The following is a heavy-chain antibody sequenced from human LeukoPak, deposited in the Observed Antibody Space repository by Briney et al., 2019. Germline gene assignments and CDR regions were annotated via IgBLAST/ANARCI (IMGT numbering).Heavy chain of an antibody. CDR3: ARDSSAPHYYYGMDV. Sequence: GASVKVSCKASGYTFTDYYMHWVRQAPGQGLEWVGWINPNSGGTNYAQKVQGRVTMTRDTSMSTAYMELSRLTSDDTAVYYCARDSSAPHYYYGMDVWGQGTTVTVSS. V-gene: IGHV1-2*02. CDR2: INPNSGGT. CDR1: GYTFTDYY. J-gene: IGHJ6*02.